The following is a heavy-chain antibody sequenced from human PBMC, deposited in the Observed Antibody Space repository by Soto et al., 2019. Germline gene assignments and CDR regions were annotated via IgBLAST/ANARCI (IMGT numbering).Heavy chain of an antibody. D-gene: IGHD2-21*02. V-gene: IGHV4-59*01. Sequence: SETLSLTCTVSGGSISSYYWSWIRQPPGKGLEWIGYIYYSGSTNYNPSLKSRVTISVDTSKNQFSLKLSSVTAADTAVYYCARDGDLAGPDYWGQGTLVTAS. CDR1: GGSISSYY. J-gene: IGHJ4*02. CDR2: IYYSGST. CDR3: ARDGDLAGPDY.